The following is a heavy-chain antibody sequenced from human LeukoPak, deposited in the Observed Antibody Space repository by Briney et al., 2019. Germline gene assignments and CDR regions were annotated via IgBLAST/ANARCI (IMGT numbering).Heavy chain of an antibody. CDR2: MNPNSGNT. CDR1: GYTFTSYD. V-gene: IGHV1-8*03. Sequence: ASVKVSCKASGYTFTSYDINWVRQATGQGREWMGWMNPNSGNTGYAQKFQGRVTINSNASLSTAHMEVNSLRSEDTAVYYCARGSYYGSRSYDYWGQGTLVTVSS. CDR3: ARGSYYGSRSYDY. J-gene: IGHJ4*02. D-gene: IGHD3-10*01.